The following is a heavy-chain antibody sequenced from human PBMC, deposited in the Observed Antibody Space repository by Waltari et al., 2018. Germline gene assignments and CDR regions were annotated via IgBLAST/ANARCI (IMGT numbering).Heavy chain of an antibody. CDR1: GGSISSADYY. J-gene: IGHJ4*02. Sequence: QVQLQESGPGLVKPSQTLSLTCTVSGGSISSADYYWSWIRQPPGKGLEWIGYIYYSGSTYYNPSLKSRVTISVDTSKNQFSLKLSSVTAADTAVYYCARGRGYSYGSEGYYFDYWGQGTLVTVSS. D-gene: IGHD5-18*01. CDR3: ARGRGYSYGSEGYYFDY. V-gene: IGHV4-30-4*08. CDR2: IYYSGST.